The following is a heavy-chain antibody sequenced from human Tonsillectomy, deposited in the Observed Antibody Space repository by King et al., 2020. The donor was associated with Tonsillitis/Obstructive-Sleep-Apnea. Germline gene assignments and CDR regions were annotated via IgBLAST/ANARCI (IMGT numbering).Heavy chain of an antibody. V-gene: IGHV2-70*15. J-gene: IGHJ4*02. CDR3: ARIGKDPNWSYFDY. Sequence: VTLTESGPALVKPTQTLTLTCTFSGFSLSTSGMCVSWIRQPPGKALEWLARIDWDDDKYYSTSLKTRLTISKDTSKDQVILTMTNMDPVDTATYYCARIGKDPNWSYFDYWGQGTLVTVSS. CDR2: IDWDDDK. D-gene: IGHD1-1*01. CDR1: GFSLSTSGMC.